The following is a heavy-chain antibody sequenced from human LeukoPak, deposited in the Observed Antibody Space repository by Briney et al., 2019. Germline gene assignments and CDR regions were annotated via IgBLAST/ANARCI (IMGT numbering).Heavy chain of an antibody. J-gene: IGHJ6*02. CDR1: GGSFSGYY. CDR3: ASYLGGEVFYYYGMDV. CDR2: INHSGST. D-gene: IGHD2-21*01. V-gene: IGHV4-34*01. Sequence: SETLSLTCAVYGGSFSGYYWSWIRQPPGKGLEWIGEINHSGSTNYNPSLKSRVTISVDTSKNQFSLKLSSVTAADTAVYYCASYLGGEVFYYYGMDVWGQGTTVTVSS.